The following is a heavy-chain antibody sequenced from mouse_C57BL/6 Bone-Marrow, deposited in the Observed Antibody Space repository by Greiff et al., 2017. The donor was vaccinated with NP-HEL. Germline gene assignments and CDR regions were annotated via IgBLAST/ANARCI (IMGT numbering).Heavy chain of an antibody. D-gene: IGHD4-1*01. V-gene: IGHV5-15*01. J-gene: IGHJ1*03. CDR2: ISNLAYSI. Sequence: EVKVVESGGGLVQPGGSLKLSCAASGFTFSDYGMAWVRQAPRKGPEWVAFISNLAYSIYYADTVMGRFTISRENAKNTLYLEMSSLRSEDTAMYYCARLTGSYWYFDVWGTGTTVTVSS. CDR1: GFTFSDYG. CDR3: ARLTGSYWYFDV.